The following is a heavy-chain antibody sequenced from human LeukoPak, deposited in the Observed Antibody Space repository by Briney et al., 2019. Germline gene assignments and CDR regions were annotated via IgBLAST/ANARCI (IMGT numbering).Heavy chain of an antibody. J-gene: IGHJ4*02. V-gene: IGHV1-18*01. CDR3: ARVYDFWSLKTDY. Sequence: NFQGRVTMTTDTSTSTAYMELSSLRSDDTAVYYCARVYDFWSLKTDYWGQGTLVTVSS. D-gene: IGHD3-3*01.